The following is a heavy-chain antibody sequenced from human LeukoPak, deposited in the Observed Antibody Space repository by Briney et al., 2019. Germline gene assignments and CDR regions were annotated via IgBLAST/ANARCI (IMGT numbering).Heavy chain of an antibody. D-gene: IGHD5-18*01. CDR3: AKEWREYSYGYVYYYYSMDV. Sequence: PGGSLRLSCAASGFAFDDYAMHWVRQTPGKGLEWVSGISWNSGSIGYADSVKGRFTTSRDNAKNSLYLQMTSLRPEDTALYYCAKEWREYSYGYVYYYYSMDVWGKGTTVTISS. V-gene: IGHV3-9*01. J-gene: IGHJ6*03. CDR1: GFAFDDYA. CDR2: ISWNSGSI.